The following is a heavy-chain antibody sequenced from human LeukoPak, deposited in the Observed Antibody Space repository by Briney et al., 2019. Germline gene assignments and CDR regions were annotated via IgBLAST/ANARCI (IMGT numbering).Heavy chain of an antibody. J-gene: IGHJ4*02. D-gene: IGHD6-6*01. CDR1: GFTFRSYA. CDR3: AKGSIAAGKYYFDY. V-gene: IGHV3-23*01. Sequence: GGSLRLSCAASGFTFRSYAMTWVRQAPGKGLEWVSAISGSGGDTDYADSVGDRFTISRDNSKNTVYLQMNSLRAEDTALYYCAKGSIAAGKYYFDYWGQGTLVTVSS. CDR2: ISGSGGDT.